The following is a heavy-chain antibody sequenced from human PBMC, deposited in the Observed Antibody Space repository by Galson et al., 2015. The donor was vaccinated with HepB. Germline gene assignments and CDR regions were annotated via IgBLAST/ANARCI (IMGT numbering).Heavy chain of an antibody. J-gene: IGHJ3*02. D-gene: IGHD3-16*02. CDR3: ARGYVWGSYRSQEAFDI. Sequence: CAISGDSVSSNSAAWHWIRQSPSRGLEWLGRTYYRSKWYNDYAVSVKSRITINPDTSKNQFSLQLNSVTPEDTAVYYCARGYVWGSYRSQEAFDIWGQGTMVTVSS. CDR1: GDSVSSNSAA. V-gene: IGHV6-1*01. CDR2: TYYRSKWYN.